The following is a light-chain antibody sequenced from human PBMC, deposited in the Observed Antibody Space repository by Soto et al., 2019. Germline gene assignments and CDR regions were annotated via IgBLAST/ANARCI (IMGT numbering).Light chain of an antibody. CDR2: AAS. Sequence: DIQMTQSPSSLSASVGDRVTTTCRASQSISSYLNWYQQKPGKAPKLLIYAASSLQSGVPSRFSGSGSGTDFTLTISSLQPEDFATYYCQQSYSTPRTFGQGTKLEIE. V-gene: IGKV1-39*01. CDR1: QSISSY. J-gene: IGKJ2*01. CDR3: QQSYSTPRT.